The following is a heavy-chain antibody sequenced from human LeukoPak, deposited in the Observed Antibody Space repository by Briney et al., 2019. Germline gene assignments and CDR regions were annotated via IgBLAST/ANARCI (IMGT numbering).Heavy chain of an antibody. CDR3: ARDPRGGIAAAGTFDY. Sequence: GGSLRLSCAASGFTFSSYEMNWVRQAPGKGLEWVSYISSSGSTIYYADSVKGRFTISRDNSKNTLYLQMNSLRAEDTAVYYCARDPRGGIAAAGTFDYWGQGTLVTVPS. CDR2: ISSSGSTI. J-gene: IGHJ4*02. CDR1: GFTFSSYE. V-gene: IGHV3-48*03. D-gene: IGHD6-13*01.